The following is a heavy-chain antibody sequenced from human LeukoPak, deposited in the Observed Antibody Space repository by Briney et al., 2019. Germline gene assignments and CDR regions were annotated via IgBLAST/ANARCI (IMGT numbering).Heavy chain of an antibody. V-gene: IGHV3-48*01. J-gene: IGHJ5*02. CDR3: ARDAGNSGYGCDL. Sequence: GGSLRLSCAASGFTFSSYSMNWVRQDPGKGLEWVSHIRSSSETFYADSVKGRFTISRDNARNSLYLQMNNLRGEDTAIYYCARDAGNSGYGCDLWGQGTLVTVSS. CDR2: IRSSSET. CDR1: GFTFSSYS. D-gene: IGHD5-12*01.